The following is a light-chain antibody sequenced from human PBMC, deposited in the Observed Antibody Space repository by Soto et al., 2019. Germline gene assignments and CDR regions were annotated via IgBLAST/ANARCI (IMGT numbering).Light chain of an antibody. V-gene: IGLV2-8*01. Sequence: QSVLTQPPSASGSPGQSVTISCTGTSSDVGGYNYVSWYQQHPGKAPKLIIYEVTKRPSGVPDRFSGSKSGNTASLTVSGLQAEDEADYYCNSYAGSYXFGYVFGTGTKVTVL. CDR2: EVT. CDR3: NSYAGSYXFGYV. J-gene: IGLJ1*01. CDR1: SSDVGGYNY.